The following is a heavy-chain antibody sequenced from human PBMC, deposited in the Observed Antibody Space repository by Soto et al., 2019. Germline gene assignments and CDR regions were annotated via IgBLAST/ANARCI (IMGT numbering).Heavy chain of an antibody. D-gene: IGHD2-15*01. CDR2: ISGYNGNA. V-gene: IGHV1-18*01. Sequence: QVQLVQSGAEVRKPGASVKVSCKASGYTFSSHGSIWVRQAPGQGLEWMGWISGYNGNAKYAQRFQGRVTMTTDTSTSTVYMDLRSLGSDDSAVYYCAREGSYGWYDCWGQGTPVTVSS. CDR3: AREGSYGWYDC. J-gene: IGHJ5*01. CDR1: GYTFSSHG.